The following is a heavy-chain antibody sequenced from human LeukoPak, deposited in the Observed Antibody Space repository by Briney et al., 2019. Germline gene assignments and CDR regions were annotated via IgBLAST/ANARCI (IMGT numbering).Heavy chain of an antibody. V-gene: IGHV3-7*05. CDR1: GFTFSNYW. CDR2: IKQDGREN. J-gene: IGHJ4*02. CDR3: ARVGPGYTYVYGAPYYFDS. D-gene: IGHD5-18*01. Sequence: GGSLKLSCAASGFTFSNYWMSWVRQAPGKGLEWVANIKQDGRENYYVDSVKGRFTISRHNSGNTVYLQMNSLRAEDTAVYYCARVGPGYTYVYGAPYYFDSWGQGTLVTVSS.